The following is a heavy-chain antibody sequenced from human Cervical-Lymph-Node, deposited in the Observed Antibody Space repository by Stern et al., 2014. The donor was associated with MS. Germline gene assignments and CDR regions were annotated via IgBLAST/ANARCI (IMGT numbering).Heavy chain of an antibody. Sequence: EVPLVQSGGGLVQPGRSLRLSCAASGFMFEDYAMHWVRQAPGKGLEWVSVISWNGGRIAYVDSVKGRFTISRDNAKNSLYLQMNSLRPEDTALYYCAKDKSSRWYYFDSWGQGTLVTVSS. CDR2: ISWNGGRI. V-gene: IGHV3-9*01. CDR3: AKDKSSRWYYFDS. J-gene: IGHJ4*02. CDR1: GFMFEDYA. D-gene: IGHD4-23*01.